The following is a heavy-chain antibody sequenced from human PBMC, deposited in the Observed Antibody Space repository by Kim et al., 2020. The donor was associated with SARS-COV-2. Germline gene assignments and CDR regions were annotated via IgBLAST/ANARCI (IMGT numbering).Heavy chain of an antibody. CDR3: ARGLKEGQWLVPFDY. V-gene: IGHV3-11*05. CDR1: GFTFSDYY. CDR2: ISSSSSYT. Sequence: GGSLRLSCAASGFTFSDYYMSWIRQAPGKGLEWVSYISSSSSYTNYADSVKGRFTISRDNAKNSLYLQMNSLRAEDTAVYYCARGLKEGQWLVPFDYWGQGTLVTVSS. J-gene: IGHJ4*02. D-gene: IGHD6-19*01.